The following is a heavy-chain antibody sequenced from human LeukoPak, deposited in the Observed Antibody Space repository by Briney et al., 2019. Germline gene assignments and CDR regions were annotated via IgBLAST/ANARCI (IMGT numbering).Heavy chain of an antibody. D-gene: IGHD2-15*01. CDR2: FSGSGGST. Sequence: GGSLRLSCAASGFTFSSYAMSWVRQAPGKGLGWVSAFSGSGGSTYYADSVKGRFTISRDNSKNTLYLQMNSLRAEDTAVYYCAKALLLQAWYGMDVWGQGTTVTVSS. CDR3: AKALLLQAWYGMDV. V-gene: IGHV3-23*01. J-gene: IGHJ6*02. CDR1: GFTFSSYA.